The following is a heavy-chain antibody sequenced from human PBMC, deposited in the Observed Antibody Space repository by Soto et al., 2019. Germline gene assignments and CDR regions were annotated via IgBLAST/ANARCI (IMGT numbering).Heavy chain of an antibody. Sequence: PSETLSLTCTVSGGSISSSSFHWGWIRQPPGKGLEWIGCIYYSGSTYYNPSLKSRVTISVDTSKNQFSLKLSSVTAADTAVYYCARDPWCISTSCYNWFDPWGQGTLVTVSS. CDR3: ARDPWCISTSCYNWFDP. J-gene: IGHJ5*02. CDR1: GGSISSSSFH. D-gene: IGHD2-2*01. V-gene: IGHV4-39*07. CDR2: IYYSGST.